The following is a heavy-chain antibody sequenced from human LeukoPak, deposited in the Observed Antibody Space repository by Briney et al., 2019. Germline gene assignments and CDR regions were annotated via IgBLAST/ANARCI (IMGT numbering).Heavy chain of an antibody. CDR1: GYTFGGHD. D-gene: IGHD5-12*01. CDR2: MNPHSGNT. J-gene: IGHJ5*02. CDR3: VRRLDTIAFDA. V-gene: IGHV1-8*02. Sequence: VASVKVSCKASGYTFGGHDINWIRQANGQGLGWMGWMNPHSGNTGYAQSFQGRVTMTRDTSTTTAYMELRGLTAEDTAVYYCVRRLDTIAFDAWGQGTLVTVSS.